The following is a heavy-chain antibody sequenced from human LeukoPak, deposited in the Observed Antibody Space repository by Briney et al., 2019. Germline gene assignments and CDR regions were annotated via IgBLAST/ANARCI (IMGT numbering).Heavy chain of an antibody. Sequence: SETLSLTCGVHGGSFNDYSWTWIRQSPGKGLEWIGEINHSGSASYNPSLKSRCTMSVDASKNQFSLRLSSVTAADTAVYYGARLGLYTSSWHRYYYFDYWGQGTLVTVSS. CDR2: INHSGSA. V-gene: IGHV4-34*01. CDR3: ARLGLYTSSWHRYYYFDY. J-gene: IGHJ4*02. D-gene: IGHD6-13*01. CDR1: GGSFNDYS.